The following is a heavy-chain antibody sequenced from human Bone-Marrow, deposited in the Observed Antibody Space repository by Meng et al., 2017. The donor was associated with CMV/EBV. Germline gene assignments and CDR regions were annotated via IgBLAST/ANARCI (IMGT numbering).Heavy chain of an antibody. CDR3: ESEGQLWSEKKHYFDY. CDR1: GGTFSSYA. D-gene: IGHD5-18*01. CDR2: IIPIFGTA. J-gene: IGHJ4*02. V-gene: IGHV1-69*05. Sequence: SVKVSCKASGGTFSSYAISWVRQAPGQGLEWMGGIIPIFGTANYAQKFQGRVTITTDESTSTAYMELSSLRSEDTAMYYCESEGQLWSEKKHYFDYWGQGTLVTVSS.